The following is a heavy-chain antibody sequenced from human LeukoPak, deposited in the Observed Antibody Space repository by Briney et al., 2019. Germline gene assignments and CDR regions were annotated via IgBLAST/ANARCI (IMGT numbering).Heavy chain of an antibody. J-gene: IGHJ4*02. Sequence: GGSLRLSCAASGLTFSSYWKSWVRQAPGRGLDWVANIKQGGSEKYYVDSVKGRFTISRDDAKSSLYLQMNSLRAEDTAVYYCARIYCSSISCHFDYWGQGTLVTVSS. V-gene: IGHV3-7*01. D-gene: IGHD2-2*01. CDR2: IKQGGSEK. CDR3: ARIYCSSISCHFDY. CDR1: GLTFSSYW.